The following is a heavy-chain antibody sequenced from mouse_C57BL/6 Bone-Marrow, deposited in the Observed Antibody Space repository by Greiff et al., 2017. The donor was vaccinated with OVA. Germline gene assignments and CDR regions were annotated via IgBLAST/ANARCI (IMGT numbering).Heavy chain of an antibody. CDR3: ARWGIYYDYGMDY. V-gene: IGHV1-64*01. J-gene: IGHJ4*01. Sequence: QVQLKESGAELVKPGASVKLSCKASGYTFTSYWMHWVKQRPGQGLEWIGMIHPNSGNTNYNEKFKSKATLTVDKSSSTAYMQLSSLTSEDSAVYYCARWGIYYDYGMDYWGQGTSVTVSS. CDR2: IHPNSGNT. D-gene: IGHD2-4*01. CDR1: GYTFTSYW.